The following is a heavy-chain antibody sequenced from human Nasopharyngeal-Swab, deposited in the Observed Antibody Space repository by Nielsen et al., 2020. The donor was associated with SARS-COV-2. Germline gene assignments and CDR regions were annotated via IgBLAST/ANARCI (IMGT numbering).Heavy chain of an antibody. D-gene: IGHD2-21*02. CDR3: ARALPDTYCGGDCYYN. CDR1: GFTFSSYS. Sequence: GGSLRLSCAASGFTFSSYSMNWVRQAPGKGLEWVSSISSSSSYIYYADSVKGRFTISRDNAKNSLYLQMNSLRAEDTAVYYCARALPDTYCGGDCYYNWGQGTTVTVSS. J-gene: IGHJ4*02. V-gene: IGHV3-21*01. CDR2: ISSSSSYI.